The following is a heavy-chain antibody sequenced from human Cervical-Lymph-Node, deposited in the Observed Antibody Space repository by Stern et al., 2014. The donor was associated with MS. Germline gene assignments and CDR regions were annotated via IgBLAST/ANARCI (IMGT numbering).Heavy chain of an antibody. V-gene: IGHV5-51*01. CDR3: AALLRGSYFY. J-gene: IGHJ4*02. CDR2: VDPVDSDA. D-gene: IGHD1-26*01. Sequence: EVQLVESRAEMKKPWESLKISCTGSGYSFTLYWNGWVRQMPGQGLEWMCIVDPVDSDARYIPSCQGQFTFSADKSISTAYLQWSTLKASDTAMYYCAALLRGSYFYWGQGTLVNFSS. CDR1: GYSFTLYW.